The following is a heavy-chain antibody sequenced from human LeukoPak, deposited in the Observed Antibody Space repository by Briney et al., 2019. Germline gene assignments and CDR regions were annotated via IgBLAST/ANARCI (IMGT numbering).Heavy chain of an antibody. CDR1: GGSFSGYY. J-gene: IGHJ3*02. CDR2: INHSGST. CDR3: AMPSEFFPNDAFDI. V-gene: IGHV4-34*01. Sequence: SETLSLTCAVYGGSFSGYYWSWIRQPPGKGLEWIGEINHSGSTNYNPSLKSRVTISVDTSKNQFSLKLSSVTAADTAVYYCAMPSEFFPNDAFDIWGRGTMVTVSS. D-gene: IGHD3-10*01.